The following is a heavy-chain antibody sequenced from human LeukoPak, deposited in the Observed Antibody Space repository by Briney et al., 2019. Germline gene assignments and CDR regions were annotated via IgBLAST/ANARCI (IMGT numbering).Heavy chain of an antibody. Sequence: GGSLRLSCAASGFTVSTNYMNWVRQAPGKGLXXXXXXXXXXSTYYADSVKGRFTISRDNSKNTLYLQMNSLRAEDTAVYYCARDTVTTFRFRDYYYYGMDVWGQGTTVTVSS. CDR3: ARDTVTTFRFRDYYYYGMDV. V-gene: IGHV3-53*01. CDR1: GFTVSTNY. J-gene: IGHJ6*02. CDR2: XXXXXST. D-gene: IGHD4-17*01.